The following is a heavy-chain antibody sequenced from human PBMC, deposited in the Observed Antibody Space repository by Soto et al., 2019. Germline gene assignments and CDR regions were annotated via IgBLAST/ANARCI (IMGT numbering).Heavy chain of an antibody. CDR1: GGSVTSYY. J-gene: IGHJ6*02. CDR2: IYYSGST. V-gene: IGHV4-59*02. D-gene: IGHD3-10*01. Sequence: SETLSLTCTVSGGSVTSYYWSCIRQPPGKALEWIGTIYYSGSTNYNPSLKSRVSISVDTSKNQFSLKVGSVTAADTAVYFCARALYGSGVLDVWGQGTTITVSS. CDR3: ARALYGSGVLDV.